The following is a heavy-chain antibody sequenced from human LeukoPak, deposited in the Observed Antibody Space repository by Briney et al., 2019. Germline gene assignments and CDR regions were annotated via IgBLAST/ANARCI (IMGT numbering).Heavy chain of an antibody. CDR3: ARDRWDYYDSSGPFDY. CDR1: GYTFTGYY. D-gene: IGHD3-22*01. J-gene: IGHJ4*02. CDR2: INPNSGGT. Sequence: GASVKVSCKASGYTFTGYYMHWVRQAPGQRLEWMGRINPNSGGTNYAQKFQGRVTMTRDTSISTAYMELSRLRSDDTAVYYCARDRWDYYDSSGPFDYWGQGTLVTVSS. V-gene: IGHV1-2*06.